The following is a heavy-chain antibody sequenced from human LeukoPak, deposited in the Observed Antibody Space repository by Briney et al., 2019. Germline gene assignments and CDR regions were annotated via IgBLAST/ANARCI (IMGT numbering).Heavy chain of an antibody. CDR2: IYYSGST. J-gene: IGHJ4*02. Sequence: SETLSLTCTVSGGSITSYYWSWIRQPPGKGLEWIGYIYYSGSTNYNPSLKSRVTTSVDTSKNQFSLKLSSVTAADTAVYYCARGVSTRTDYWGQGTLVTVSS. V-gene: IGHV4-59*01. D-gene: IGHD2/OR15-2a*01. CDR3: ARGVSTRTDY. CDR1: GGSITSYY.